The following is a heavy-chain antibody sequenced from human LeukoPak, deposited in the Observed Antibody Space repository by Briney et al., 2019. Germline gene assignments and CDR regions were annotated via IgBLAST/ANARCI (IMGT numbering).Heavy chain of an antibody. Sequence: GGSLRLSCAASGFTFDDYAMHWVRQAPGKGLEWVSGISWNSGSIGYADSVKGRFTISRDNAKNSLYLQMNSLRAEDTALYYCARGYQLLSFDYWGQGILVTVSS. J-gene: IGHJ4*02. CDR3: ARGYQLLSFDY. CDR1: GFTFDDYA. D-gene: IGHD2-2*01. CDR2: ISWNSGSI. V-gene: IGHV3-9*01.